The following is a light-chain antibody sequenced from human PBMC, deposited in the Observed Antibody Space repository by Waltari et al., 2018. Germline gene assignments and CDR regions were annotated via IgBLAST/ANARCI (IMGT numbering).Light chain of an antibody. Sequence: DIQMTQSPSSLSASIGDRVTIPCQASENIGSYLNWYQQRTGEAPKLLIYATSTLQTEVPSRFSGSGSRTDFTLTISSLQPEDFATYYCQHTFETPYSFGQGTKLESK. CDR3: QHTFETPYS. CDR1: ENIGSY. J-gene: IGKJ2*01. CDR2: ATS. V-gene: IGKV1-39*01.